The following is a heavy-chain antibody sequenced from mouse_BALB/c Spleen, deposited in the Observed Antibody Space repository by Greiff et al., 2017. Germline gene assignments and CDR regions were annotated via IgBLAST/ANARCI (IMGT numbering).Heavy chain of an antibody. Sequence: VKVVESGAELVRPGSSVKISCKASGYAFSSYWMNWVKQRPGQGLEWIGQIYPGDGDTNYNGKFKGKATLTADKSSSTAYMQLSSLTSEDSAVYFCARPNRFYAMDYWGQGTSVTVSS. CDR3: ARPNRFYAMDY. CDR1: GYAFSSYW. CDR2: IYPGDGDT. D-gene: IGHD2-14*01. V-gene: IGHV1-80*01. J-gene: IGHJ4*01.